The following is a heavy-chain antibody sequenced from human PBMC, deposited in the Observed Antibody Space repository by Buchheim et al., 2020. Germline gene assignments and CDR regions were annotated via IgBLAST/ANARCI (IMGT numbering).Heavy chain of an antibody. Sequence: EVQLLESGGGLVQPGGSLRLSCAASGFTFSSYAMSWVCQAPGKGLELVSAISGSGGSTYYDDSVKGRFTISSDNSKNTQYLQMNSLRAEDTAVYYCAKYSGSYRLYYYYGMDVWGQGTT. CDR3: AKYSGSYRLYYYYGMDV. D-gene: IGHD1-26*01. V-gene: IGHV3-23*01. CDR2: ISGSGGST. CDR1: GFTFSSYA. J-gene: IGHJ6*02.